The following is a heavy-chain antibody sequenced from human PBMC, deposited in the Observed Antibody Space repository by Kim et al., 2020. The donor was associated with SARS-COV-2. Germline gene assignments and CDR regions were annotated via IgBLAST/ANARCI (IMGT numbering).Heavy chain of an antibody. J-gene: IGHJ5*02. CDR2: VNSNNGGT. CDR1: GYTFTDYY. V-gene: IGHV1-2*06. Sequence: ASVKVSCKASGYTFTDYYIHWVRQAPGQGFEWVGRVNSNNGGTNNALKFRGRVTMTRDTSVTTAYMELRSLTSDDTAVYYCARSTFLDNNLFDPWGQGTL. CDR3: ARSTFLDNNLFDP. D-gene: IGHD3-3*01.